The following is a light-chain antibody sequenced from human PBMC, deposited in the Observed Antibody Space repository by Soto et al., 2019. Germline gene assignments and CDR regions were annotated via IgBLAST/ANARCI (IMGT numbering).Light chain of an antibody. CDR3: QQYGTSPQT. CDR2: DVS. CDR1: QSVSGTY. J-gene: IGKJ5*01. Sequence: IVLTQSPGTLSLSPGERATLSCRASQSVSGTYSAWYQQKPGQAPRLLIYDVSSRATGIPDRFSGSGSGADFTLTISRLEPEDFAVYYCQQYGTSPQTFGQGTRLEIK. V-gene: IGKV3-20*01.